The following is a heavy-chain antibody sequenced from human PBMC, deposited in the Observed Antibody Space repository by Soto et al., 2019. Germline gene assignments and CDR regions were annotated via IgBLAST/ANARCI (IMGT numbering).Heavy chain of an antibody. CDR1: GGSISSGGYS. CDR2: IYHSGST. D-gene: IGHD6-6*01. CDR3: AGGIAARPLGY. J-gene: IGHJ4*02. V-gene: IGHV4-30-2*01. Sequence: QLQLQESGSGLVKPSQTLSLTCAVSGGSISSGGYSWSWIRQPPGKGLEWIGYIYHSGSTYYNPSLKSRVTMSVDRSKSQFSLKLSSVTAADTAAYYCAGGIAARPLGYWGQGTLVTVSS.